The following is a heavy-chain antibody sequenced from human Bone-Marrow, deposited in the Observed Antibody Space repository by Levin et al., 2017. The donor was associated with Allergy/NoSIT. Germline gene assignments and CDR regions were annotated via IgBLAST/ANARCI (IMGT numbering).Heavy chain of an antibody. CDR3: ARGGEVPSQYYFDY. D-gene: IGHD3-10*01. Sequence: SQTLSLTCAVNGESFSGYFWTWIRQSPGKGLEWIGQINFNGITTYNPSLKSRVIISVDPTKKQFSLRLNYLTAADTALYFCARGGEVPSQYYFDYWGQGTLVTVSS. V-gene: IGHV4-34*01. CDR1: GESFSGYF. CDR2: INFNGIT. J-gene: IGHJ4*02.